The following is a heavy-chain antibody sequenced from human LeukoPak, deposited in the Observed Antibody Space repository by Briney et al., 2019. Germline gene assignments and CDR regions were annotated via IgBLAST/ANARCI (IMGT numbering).Heavy chain of an antibody. CDR3: ARANYYDSSGYYYDVAFDI. CDR2: INPNSGGT. CDR1: GYTFTGYY. D-gene: IGHD3-22*01. Sequence: ASVKVSCKASGYTFTGYYMHWVRQAPGQGPEGMGRINPNSGGTNYAQKFQGRVTMTRDTSISTAYMELSRLRSDDTAVYYCARANYYDSSGYYYDVAFDIWGQGTMVTVSS. J-gene: IGHJ3*02. V-gene: IGHV1-2*06.